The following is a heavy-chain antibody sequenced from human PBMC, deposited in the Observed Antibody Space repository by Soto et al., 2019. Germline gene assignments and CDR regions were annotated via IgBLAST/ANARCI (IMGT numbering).Heavy chain of an antibody. CDR1: GYRFSSYG. D-gene: IGHD2-15*01. CDR2: INADNGDI. CDR3: ARWVVAAGTGEMDV. V-gene: IGHV1-18*01. Sequence: QVRLVQSGAEVKKPGASVKVSCKTSGYRFSSYGISWVRQAPGQGLEWMGWINADNGDIKYSEKFQGRVTMTTDTSTRTVYMELTTLTSVDTAVYYCARWVVAAGTGEMDVWGQGTTVTVSS. J-gene: IGHJ6*02.